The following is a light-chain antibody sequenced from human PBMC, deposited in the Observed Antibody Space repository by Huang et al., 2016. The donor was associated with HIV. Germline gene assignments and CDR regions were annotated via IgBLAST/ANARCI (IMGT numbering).Light chain of an antibody. V-gene: IGKV1-9*01. Sequence: IQMTQSPSSLSASVGDRVTITCRASQVIRSSLAWYQQKPGQAPNRLIYGASTLQSGVPSRFSGSGSGTDFTLTINSLQPEDFATYYCQQLNGFPPTFGAGTRVEIK. CDR3: QQLNGFPPT. CDR1: QVIRSS. J-gene: IGKJ4*01. CDR2: GAS.